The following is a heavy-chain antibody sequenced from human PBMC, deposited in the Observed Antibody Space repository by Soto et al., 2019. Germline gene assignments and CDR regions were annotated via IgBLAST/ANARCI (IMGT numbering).Heavy chain of an antibody. D-gene: IGHD3-3*01. J-gene: IGHJ5*02. CDR3: ARAPVLRFLEWLPPPHWFDP. V-gene: IGHV4-59*01. Sequence: QVQLQESGPGLVKPSETLSLTCTVSGGSISSYYWSWIRQPPGKGLEWIGYIYYSGSTNYNPSLKSRVTISVDTSKNQFSLKLSSVTAADTAVYYCARAPVLRFLEWLPPPHWFDPWGQGTLVTVSS. CDR2: IYYSGST. CDR1: GGSISSYY.